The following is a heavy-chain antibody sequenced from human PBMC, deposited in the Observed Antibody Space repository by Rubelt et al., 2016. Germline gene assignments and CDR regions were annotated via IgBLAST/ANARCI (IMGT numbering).Heavy chain of an antibody. CDR3: ARCGSYFPYYMDV. Sequence: QVQLQESGPGLVKPSETLSLTCTVSGGSISSYYWSWIRQPPGKGLEWIGYIYYSGGTNYNPSLKSRVTISVDTSKNQFSLKLSSVTAADTAVYYCARCGSYFPYYMDVWGKGTTVTVSS. CDR2: IYYSGGT. CDR1: GGSISSYY. V-gene: IGHV4-59*08. J-gene: IGHJ6*03. D-gene: IGHD1-26*01.